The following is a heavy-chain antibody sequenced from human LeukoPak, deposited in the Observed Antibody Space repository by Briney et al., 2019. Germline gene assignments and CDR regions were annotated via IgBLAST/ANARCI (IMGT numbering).Heavy chain of an antibody. CDR3: ATELGVRGAFDI. Sequence: ASVKVSCKVSGYTLTELSMHWVRQAPGRGLEWMGGFDPEDGETIYAQKFQGRVTMTEDTSTDTAYMELSSLRSEDTAVYYCATELGVRGAFDIWGQGIMVTVSS. D-gene: IGHD3-10*01. CDR1: GYTLTELS. J-gene: IGHJ3*02. V-gene: IGHV1-24*01. CDR2: FDPEDGET.